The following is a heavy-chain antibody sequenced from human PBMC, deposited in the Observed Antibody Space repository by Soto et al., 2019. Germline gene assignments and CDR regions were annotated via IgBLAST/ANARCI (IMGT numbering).Heavy chain of an antibody. CDR1: GFTFSDYY. V-gene: IGHV3-11*04. Sequence: PGGSLRLSCAASGFTFSDYYMSWIRQAPGKGLEWVSYISSSGSTIYYADSVKGRFIISRDNSKKTLYLEMNSLRAEDTAVYYCARAGGTTVTGLWHFDSWGQGTLVTVSS. J-gene: IGHJ4*02. D-gene: IGHD4-17*01. CDR3: ARAGGTTVTGLWHFDS. CDR2: ISSSGSTI.